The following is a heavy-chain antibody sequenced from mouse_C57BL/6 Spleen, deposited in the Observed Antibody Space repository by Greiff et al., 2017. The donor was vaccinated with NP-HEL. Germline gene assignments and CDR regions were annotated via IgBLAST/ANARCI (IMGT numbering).Heavy chain of an antibody. V-gene: IGHV5-17*01. J-gene: IGHJ4*01. CDR2: ISSGSSTI. Sequence: EVQLVESGGGLVKPGGSLKLSCAASGFTFSDYGMHWVRQAPEKGLEWVAYISSGSSTIYYADTVKGRFTISRDNAKNTLFLQMTSLRSEDTAMYYCARRTTVKGYAMDYWGQGTSVTVSS. D-gene: IGHD1-1*01. CDR1: GFTFSDYG. CDR3: ARRTTVKGYAMDY.